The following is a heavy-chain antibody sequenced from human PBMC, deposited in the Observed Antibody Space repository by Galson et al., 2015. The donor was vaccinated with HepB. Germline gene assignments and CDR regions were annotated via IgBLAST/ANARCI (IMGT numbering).Heavy chain of an antibody. CDR2: IYSGGST. CDR3: ARGIATTVVTPAYFDY. D-gene: IGHD4-23*01. V-gene: IGHV3-53*04. J-gene: IGHJ4*02. Sequence: SLRLSCAASGFTVSSNYMSWVRQAPGKGLEWVSVIYSGGSTYYADSVKGRFTISRHNSKNTLYLQMNSLRAEDTAVYYCARGIATTVVTPAYFDYWGQGTLVTVSS. CDR1: GFTVSSNY.